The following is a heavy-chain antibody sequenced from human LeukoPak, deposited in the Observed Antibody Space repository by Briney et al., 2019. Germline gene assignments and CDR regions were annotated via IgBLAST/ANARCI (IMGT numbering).Heavy chain of an antibody. CDR2: VSAGHHA. D-gene: IGHD5-18*01. V-gene: IGHV3-13*01. J-gene: IGHJ4*02. CDR3: LREARGYHYTYFDY. Sequence: GGSLRLSCTASGFTLGGHDMHWVRQTTGGGLEWVAAVSAGHHAFYAGSVKGRFTVSREDAKNSLYLQMNSLRAGDTAVYYCLREARGYHYTYFDYWGQGYLVTVSS. CDR1: GFTLGGHD.